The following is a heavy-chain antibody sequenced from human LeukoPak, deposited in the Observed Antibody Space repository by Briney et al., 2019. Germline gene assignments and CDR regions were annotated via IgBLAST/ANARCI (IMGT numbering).Heavy chain of an antibody. CDR3: ARDRSGTAMARELDY. D-gene: IGHD5-18*01. CDR2: TSAYNGNT. CDR1: GYSFTSYG. Sequence: GASVKVSCKASGYSFTSYGISWVRQAPGQGLEWMGWTSAYNGNTNYAQKLQGRVTMTRDTSISTAYMELSRLRSDDTAVYYCARDRSGTAMARELDYWGQGTLVTVSS. V-gene: IGHV1-18*01. J-gene: IGHJ4*02.